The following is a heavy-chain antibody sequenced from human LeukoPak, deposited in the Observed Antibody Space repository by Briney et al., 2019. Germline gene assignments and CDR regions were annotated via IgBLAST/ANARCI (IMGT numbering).Heavy chain of an antibody. CDR2: TSYDGSNK. CDR3: AKHHCSSISCHGRSSGDFDY. Sequence: GGSLRLSCAASGFTFSIYGMHWVRQAPGKGLEWVAVTSYDGSNKYYADSLKGRFTISRDNSKNTLYLQMNSLRAEDTAVYYCAKHHCSSISCHGRSSGDFDYWGQGTLVTVSS. CDR1: GFTFSIYG. V-gene: IGHV3-30*18. D-gene: IGHD2-2*01. J-gene: IGHJ4*02.